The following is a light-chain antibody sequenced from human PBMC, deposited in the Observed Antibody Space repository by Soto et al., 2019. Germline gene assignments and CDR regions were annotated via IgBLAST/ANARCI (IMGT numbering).Light chain of an antibody. J-gene: IGKJ1*01. CDR1: QSISSW. CDR2: DAS. CDR3: QQYNSYRT. Sequence: DIQMTQSPSTLSASVGDRVTITCRARQSISSWLAWYQQKPGKAPKLLIYDASILESGVPSRFRGSGSGTEFTLTISSLQPDDFATYYCQQYNSYRTFGQGTKVDI. V-gene: IGKV1-5*01.